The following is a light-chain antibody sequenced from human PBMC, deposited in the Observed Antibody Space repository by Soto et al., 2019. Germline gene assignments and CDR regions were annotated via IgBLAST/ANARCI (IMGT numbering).Light chain of an antibody. CDR2: GAS. J-gene: IGKJ2*02. CDR3: QQYNNWPCT. V-gene: IGKV3-15*01. Sequence: EIVMTQSPATLSVSPGESATLSCRASQSVSSNLAWYQQKPGQAPRLLIYGASTRATGIAARFSGSGSGTEFTLTISSLQSEDFAVYHCQQYNNWPCTFGQGTKLEIK. CDR1: QSVSSN.